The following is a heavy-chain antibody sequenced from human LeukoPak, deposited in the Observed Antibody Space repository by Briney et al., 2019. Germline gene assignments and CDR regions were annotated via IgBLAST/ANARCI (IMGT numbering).Heavy chain of an antibody. V-gene: IGHV1-69*05. J-gene: IGHJ5*02. CDR3: ARDRRLAARPDSHRFDP. Sequence: ASVKVSCKASGGTFSSYAISWVRQAPGQGLEWMGGIIPIFGTANYAQKFQGRVTITTDESTSTAYMELSSLRSEDTAVYYCARDRRLAARPDSHRFDPWGQGTLVTVSS. CDR2: IIPIFGTA. D-gene: IGHD6-6*01. CDR1: GGTFSSYA.